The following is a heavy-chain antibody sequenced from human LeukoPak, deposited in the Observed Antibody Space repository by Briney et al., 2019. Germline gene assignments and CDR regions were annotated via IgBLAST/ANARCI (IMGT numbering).Heavy chain of an antibody. CDR1: GYTFTGYY. Sequence: GASVKVSCKASGYTFTGYYMHWVRQAPGQGLEWMGWINPNSGGTNYAQKFQGRVTMTRDTSISTAYMELSRLRSDDTAVYCCARKCYDCTNFDYWGQGTLVTVSS. J-gene: IGHJ4*02. V-gene: IGHV1-2*02. D-gene: IGHD5-12*01. CDR3: ARKCYDCTNFDY. CDR2: INPNSGGT.